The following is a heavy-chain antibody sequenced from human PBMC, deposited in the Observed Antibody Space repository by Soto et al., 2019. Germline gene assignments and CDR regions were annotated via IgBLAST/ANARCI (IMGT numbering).Heavy chain of an antibody. Sequence: QVQLVESGGGVVQPGRSLRLSCAASGFTFSSYGMHWVRQAPGKGLEWVAVIWYDGSNKYYADSVKGRFTISRDNSKNTLYLQMNSLRAEDTAVYYCARRATSYSSGWYWFDRWGQGTLVTVSS. V-gene: IGHV3-33*01. CDR1: GFTFSSYG. CDR2: IWYDGSNK. D-gene: IGHD6-19*01. J-gene: IGHJ5*02. CDR3: ARRATSYSSGWYWFDR.